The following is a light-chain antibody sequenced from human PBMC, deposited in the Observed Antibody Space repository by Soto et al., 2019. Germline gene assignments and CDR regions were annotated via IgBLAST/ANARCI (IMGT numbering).Light chain of an antibody. CDR3: AAWDDSLSGVV. Sequence: LTQPPSASGPPGQRVTISCSGSSSNIGSNTVNWYQQLPGTAPKLLLYTNNQRPSGVPDRVSGSKSGTSASLAISGLQSEEEADYCCAAWDDSLSGVVFGGGTKLTVL. CDR2: TNN. V-gene: IGLV1-44*01. CDR1: SSNIGSNT. J-gene: IGLJ2*01.